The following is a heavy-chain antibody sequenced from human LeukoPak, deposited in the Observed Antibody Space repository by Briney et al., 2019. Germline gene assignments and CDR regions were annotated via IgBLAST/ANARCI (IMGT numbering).Heavy chain of an antibody. V-gene: IGHV1-24*01. CDR3: ATVSEAGATHFDY. Sequence: ASVKVSCKVSGYTLTELSMHWVRQAPGKGLEWMGGFDPEDGETIYAQKFQGRVTMTEDTSTDTAYMELSRLRSEDTAVYYCATVSEAGATHFDYWGQGTLVTVSS. J-gene: IGHJ4*02. CDR1: GYTLTELS. CDR2: FDPEDGET. D-gene: IGHD1-26*01.